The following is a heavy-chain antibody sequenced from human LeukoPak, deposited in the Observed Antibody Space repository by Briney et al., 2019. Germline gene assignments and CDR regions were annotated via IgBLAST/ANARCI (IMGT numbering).Heavy chain of an antibody. Sequence: PGGSLRLSCGASGFTFHEKYAMHWVRQAPGKGLEWVSLISWDGGSTYYADSVNGRFTISRDNSKNSLYLQMNSLRTEDTALYYCAKATDRWLQHGYYFDYWGQGTLVTVSS. CDR1: GFTFHEKYA. J-gene: IGHJ4*02. V-gene: IGHV3-43*01. D-gene: IGHD5-24*01. CDR3: AKATDRWLQHGYYFDY. CDR2: ISWDGGST.